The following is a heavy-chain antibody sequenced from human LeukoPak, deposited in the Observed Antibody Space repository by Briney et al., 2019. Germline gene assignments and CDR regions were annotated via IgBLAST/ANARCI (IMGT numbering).Heavy chain of an antibody. J-gene: IGHJ3*02. CDR3: ARHGGRFGDAFDI. CDR1: GGSISSYY. Sequence: PSETLSLTCTVSGGSISSYYWSWIRQPPGKGLEWLGYIYYSGSTNYNPSLKSRVTISVDTSKNQFSLKLSSVTAADTAVYYCARHGGRFGDAFDIWGQGTMVTVSS. CDR2: IYYSGST. V-gene: IGHV4-59*08. D-gene: IGHD3-10*01.